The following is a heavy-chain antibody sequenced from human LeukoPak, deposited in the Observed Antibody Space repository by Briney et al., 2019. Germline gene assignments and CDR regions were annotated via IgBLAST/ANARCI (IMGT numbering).Heavy chain of an antibody. CDR3: ARAPSEIGGYYPEYFRN. J-gene: IGHJ1*01. D-gene: IGHD3-22*01. V-gene: IGHV3-74*01. CDR2: IKSDGKT. CDR1: GFSFSSYW. Sequence: PGGSLRLSCAASGFSFSSYWMHWVRQAPGKGLVWVSRIKSDGKTNYADSVKGRFTISRDNAKNTVSLQMNSLRAEDTGVYYCARAPSEIGGYYPEYFRNWGQGTLVTVSS.